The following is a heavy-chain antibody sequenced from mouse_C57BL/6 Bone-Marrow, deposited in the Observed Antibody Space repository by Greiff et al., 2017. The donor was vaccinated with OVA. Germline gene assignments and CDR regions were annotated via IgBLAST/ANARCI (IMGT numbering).Heavy chain of an antibody. J-gene: IGHJ1*03. CDR1: GYTFTSYG. V-gene: IGHV1-81*01. D-gene: IGHD3-3*01. CDR2: IYPRSGNT. CDR3: AREGRYWYFDV. Sequence: QVQLKQSGAELARPGASVKLSCKASGYTFTSYGISWVKQRTGQGLEWIGEIYPRSGNTYYNEKFKGKATLTADKSSSTAYMELRSLTSEDSAVYFCAREGRYWYFDVWGTGTTVTVSS.